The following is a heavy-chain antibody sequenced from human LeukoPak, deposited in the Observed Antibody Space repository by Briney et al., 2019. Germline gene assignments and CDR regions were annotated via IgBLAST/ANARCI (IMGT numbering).Heavy chain of an antibody. Sequence: GGSLRLSCAASGFTFSSYWMHWVRQAPGQGLVWVLRINTDGSTTTYADSVQGRFTISRDNAKNTLYLQMNSLRAEDTAVYYCASGLKSYTTSWYGDYWGQGILVTVSS. CDR3: ASGLKSYTTSWYGDY. CDR1: GFTFSSYW. V-gene: IGHV3-74*01. CDR2: INTDGSTT. D-gene: IGHD6-13*01. J-gene: IGHJ4*02.